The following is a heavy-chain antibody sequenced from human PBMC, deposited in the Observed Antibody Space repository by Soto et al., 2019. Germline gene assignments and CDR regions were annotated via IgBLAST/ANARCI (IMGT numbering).Heavy chain of an antibody. J-gene: IGHJ4*02. V-gene: IGHV4-59*01. CDR1: GGSISSYY. CDR2: IYYSGST. D-gene: IGHD2-21*01. CDR3: ARSPGWLLPYFDY. Sequence: ETLSLTCTVSGGSISSYYWSWIRQPPGKGLEWIGYIYYSGSTNYNPSLKSRVTISVDTSKNQFSLKLSSVTAADTAVYYCARSPGWLLPYFDYWGQGTLVTVSS.